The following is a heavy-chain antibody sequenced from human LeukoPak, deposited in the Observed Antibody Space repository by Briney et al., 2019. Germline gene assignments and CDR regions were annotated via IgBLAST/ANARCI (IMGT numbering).Heavy chain of an antibody. J-gene: IGHJ4*02. CDR2: IYYSGST. CDR3: ARRFPLDSSGYYGGGFDY. V-gene: IGHV4-31*03. D-gene: IGHD3-22*01. Sequence: PSQTLSLTCTVSGGSISSGGYYWSWIRQHPGKGLEWIGYIYYSGSTYYNPSLRSRVTISVDTSKNQFSLKLSSVTAADTAVYYCARRFPLDSSGYYGGGFDYWGQGTLVTVSS. CDR1: GGSISSGGYY.